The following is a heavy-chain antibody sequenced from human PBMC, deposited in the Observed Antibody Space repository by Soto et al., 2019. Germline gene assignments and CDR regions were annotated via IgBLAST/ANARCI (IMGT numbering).Heavy chain of an antibody. J-gene: IGHJ4*01. V-gene: IGHV1-2*02. D-gene: IGHD2-2*01. CDR1: GYTFTGYN. Sequence: AASLKVSCKASGYTFTGYNMHWVRRAPGKGLEWMGRIKPKSGGTNDAQKLQDRVTMNRDTSISTAYKELSRQRSEDTTVYYCARGPDYAFDYWGHGTLVNVSS. CDR2: IKPKSGGT. CDR3: ARGPDYAFDY.